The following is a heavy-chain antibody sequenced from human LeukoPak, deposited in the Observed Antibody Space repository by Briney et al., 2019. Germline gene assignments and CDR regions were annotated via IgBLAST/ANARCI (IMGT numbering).Heavy chain of an antibody. CDR3: ARDILSSGSYLGSEDYYYYYGMDV. D-gene: IGHD1-26*01. Sequence: PSETLSLTCTVSGGSISSSSYYWGWIRQPPGKGLEWIGSIYYSGSTNYNPSLKSRVTISVDTSKNQFSLKLSSVTAADTAVYYCARDILSSGSYLGSEDYYYYYGMDVWGQGTTVTVSS. CDR2: IYYSGST. CDR1: GGSISSSSYY. V-gene: IGHV4-39*07. J-gene: IGHJ6*02.